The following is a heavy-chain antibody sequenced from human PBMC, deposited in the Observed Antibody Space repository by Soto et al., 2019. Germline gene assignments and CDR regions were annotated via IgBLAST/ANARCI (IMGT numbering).Heavy chain of an antibody. CDR1: GYNFSSHD. CDR3: AMDFFFCGGRFCFRLSFRLDV. D-gene: IGHD2-21*01. V-gene: IGHV1-3*01. CDR2: INAGNGNT. J-gene: IGHJ6*04. Sequence: QVHLVQAGAEVRKPGASVQVSCKASGYNFSSHDIHWVRQAPGQGLEWMGWINAGNGNTRYSQKFHVMITITRDASARTTLMELRRLRSLDTAIYFCAMDFFFCGGRFCFRLSFRLDVRVKGSTVTVSS.